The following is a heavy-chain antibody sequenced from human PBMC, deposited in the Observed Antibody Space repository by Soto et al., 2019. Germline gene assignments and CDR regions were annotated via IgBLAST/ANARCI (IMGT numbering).Heavy chain of an antibody. D-gene: IGHD4-17*01. CDR2: IFYSGST. CDR1: GGSINNYY. Sequence: PSETLSLTCTVSGGSINNYYWSWLRQPPGKALEWIGYIFYSGSTNYNPSLKSRVTMSVDTSKNQFSLKLNSVTASDTAVYYCARHRTYGDYDYWGQGTLVTVSS. V-gene: IGHV4-59*08. J-gene: IGHJ4*02. CDR3: ARHRTYGDYDY.